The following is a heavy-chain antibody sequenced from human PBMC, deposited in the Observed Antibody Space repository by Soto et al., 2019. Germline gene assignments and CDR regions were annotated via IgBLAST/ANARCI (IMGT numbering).Heavy chain of an antibody. CDR2: INPSGGST. V-gene: IGHV1-46*03. CDR3: AVYYYDSSGHLFRGHYYYYYGMDV. Sequence: ASVKVSCKASGYTFTSYYMHWVRQAPGQGLEWMGIINPSGGSTSYAQKFQGRVTMTRDTSTSTVYMELSSLRSEDTAVYYCAVYYYDSSGHLFRGHYYYYYGMDVWAQRTTVTVSS. CDR1: GYTFTSYY. D-gene: IGHD3-22*01. J-gene: IGHJ6*02.